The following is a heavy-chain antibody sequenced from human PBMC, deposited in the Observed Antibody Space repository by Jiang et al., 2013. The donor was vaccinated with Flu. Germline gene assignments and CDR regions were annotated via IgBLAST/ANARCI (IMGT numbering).Heavy chain of an antibody. V-gene: IGHV5-51*01. Sequence: GAEVKKPGESLKISCQGFGYSFSSYWIVWVRQMPGKGLGWMGVIYPGDSDTIYSPSFEGQVTISAGESISTAYLQWSSLKASDTAMYYCARGRSGWLRLSIYYWGQGTLVTVSS. D-gene: IGHD5-12*01. J-gene: IGHJ4*02. CDR2: IYPGDSDT. CDR3: ARGRSGWLRLSIYY. CDR1: GYSFSSYW.